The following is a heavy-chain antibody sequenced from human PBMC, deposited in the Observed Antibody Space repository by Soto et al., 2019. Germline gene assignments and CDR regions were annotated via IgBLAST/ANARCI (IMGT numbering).Heavy chain of an antibody. Sequence: GGSLRLSCAASGFTFSSYAMSWVRQAPGKGLEWVSAISGSGGSTYYADSVKGRFTISRDNSKNTLYLQMNSLIAEDTAVYYCAKDLLRGDYDFSLDYWGRGTLVTVSS. V-gene: IGHV3-23*01. D-gene: IGHD3-3*01. J-gene: IGHJ4*02. CDR3: AKDLLRGDYDFSLDY. CDR2: ISGSGGST. CDR1: GFTFSSYA.